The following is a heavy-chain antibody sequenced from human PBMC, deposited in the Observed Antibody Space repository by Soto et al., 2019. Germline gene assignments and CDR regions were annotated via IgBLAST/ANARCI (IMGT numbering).Heavy chain of an antibody. Sequence: QVQLVQSGAEVKKPGASVKVSCKASGYTFTSYDINWVRQATGQGLEWMGWMNPNSGNTGYAQKFQGRVTMTRNTXLMXAYMELSSLRSEDTAVYYCARGRWDSSRRSDHFQHWCQGTLVTVSS. J-gene: IGHJ1*01. CDR1: GYTFTSYD. D-gene: IGHD6-13*01. CDR3: ARGRWDSSRRSDHFQH. V-gene: IGHV1-8*01. CDR2: MNPNSGNT.